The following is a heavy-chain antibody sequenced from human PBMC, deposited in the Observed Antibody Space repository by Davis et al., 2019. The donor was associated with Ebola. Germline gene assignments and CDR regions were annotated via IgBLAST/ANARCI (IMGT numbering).Heavy chain of an antibody. J-gene: IGHJ4*02. CDR1: GFTFSSYG. Sequence: PGGSLRLSCAASGFTFSSYGMHWVRQAPGKGLEWVAVISYDGSNKYYADSVKGRFTISRDNSKNTLYLQMNSLRAEDTAVYYCAKGSNCGTWGQGTLVTASS. V-gene: IGHV3-30*18. D-gene: IGHD7-27*01. CDR3: AKGSNCGT. CDR2: ISYDGSNK.